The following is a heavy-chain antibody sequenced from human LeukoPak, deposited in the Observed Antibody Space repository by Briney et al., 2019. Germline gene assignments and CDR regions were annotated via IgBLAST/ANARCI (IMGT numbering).Heavy chain of an antibody. J-gene: IGHJ4*02. CDR1: GGSISSSSYY. D-gene: IGHD6-13*01. CDR2: IYYSGST. CDR3: ARLDRYSRTLDY. Sequence: SEILSLTCTVSGGSISSSSYYWGWIRQPPGKGLEWIGSIYYSGSTYYNPSLKSRVTISVDTSKNQFSLKLSSVTAADTAVYYCARLDRYSRTLDYWGQGTLVTVSS. V-gene: IGHV4-39*01.